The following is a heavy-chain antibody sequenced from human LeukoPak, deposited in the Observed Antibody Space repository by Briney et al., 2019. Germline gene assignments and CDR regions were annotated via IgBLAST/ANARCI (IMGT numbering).Heavy chain of an antibody. CDR1: GFTISSYS. CDR3: AIHPNCGGDCYTY. CDR2: ISSSSSYI. V-gene: IGHV3-21*01. Sequence: GGSLRLSCAASGFTISSYSMNWVRQAPGKGLEWVSSISSSSSYIYYADSVKGRFTISRDNAKNSLYLQMNSLRAEDTAVYYCAIHPNCGGDCYTYWGQGTLVTVSS. D-gene: IGHD2-21*02. J-gene: IGHJ4*02.